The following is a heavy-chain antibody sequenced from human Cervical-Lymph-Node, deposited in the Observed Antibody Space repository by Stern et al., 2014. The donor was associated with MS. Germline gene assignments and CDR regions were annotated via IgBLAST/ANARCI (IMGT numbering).Heavy chain of an antibody. CDR3: TRGMYSSTWFGMDV. CDR1: GFTFSNYC. Sequence: EMQLVESGGGLVKPGGSLRLSCAASGFTFSNYCMNWVRQAPGKGLAWVSSISSGSMHIYYADSLKGRFTVSRDNAKNSLYLEMDSLRAEDTAVYYCTRGMYSSTWFGMDVWGQGTTVTVSS. D-gene: IGHD6-13*01. CDR2: ISSGSMHI. J-gene: IGHJ6*02. V-gene: IGHV3-21*01.